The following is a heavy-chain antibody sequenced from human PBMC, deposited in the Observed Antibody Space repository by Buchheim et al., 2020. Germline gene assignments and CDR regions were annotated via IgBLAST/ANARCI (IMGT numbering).Heavy chain of an antibody. CDR3: ARGFWSGYYSYYYYGMDV. V-gene: IGHV4-59*01. CDR2: IYYSGST. CDR1: GGSISSYY. D-gene: IGHD3-3*01. J-gene: IGHJ6*02. Sequence: QVQLQESGPGLVKPSETLSPTCTVSGGSISSYYWSWIRQPPGKGLEWIGYIYYSGSTNYNPSLKSRVTISVDTSKNQFSLKLSSVTAADTAVYYCARGFWSGYYSYYYYGMDVWGQGT.